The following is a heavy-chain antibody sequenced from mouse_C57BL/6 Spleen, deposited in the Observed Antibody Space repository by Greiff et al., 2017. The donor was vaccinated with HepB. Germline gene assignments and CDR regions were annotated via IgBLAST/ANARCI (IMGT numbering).Heavy chain of an antibody. CDR3: ARVYYGNYPWYFDV. D-gene: IGHD2-1*01. CDR2: INPNNGGT. V-gene: IGHV1-26*01. J-gene: IGHJ1*03. Sequence: EVQLQQSGPELVKPGASVKISCKASGYTFTDYYMNWVKQSHGKSLEWIGDINPNNGGTSYNQKFKGKATLTVDKSSSTAYMELRSLTSEDSAVYYCARVYYGNYPWYFDVWGTGTTVTVSS. CDR1: GYTFTDYY.